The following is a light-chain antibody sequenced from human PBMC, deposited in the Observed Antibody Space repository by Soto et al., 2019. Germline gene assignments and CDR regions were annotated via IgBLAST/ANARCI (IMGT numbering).Light chain of an antibody. CDR1: SSDVGFYNF. V-gene: IGLV2-8*01. CDR3: ASYAGTKLFV. J-gene: IGLJ1*01. CDR2: EVT. Sequence: QSVLTQPPSASGSPGQSLTISCTGTSSDVGFYNFVSWYQQRPGEAPKLVIYEVTKRPSGVPDRFSGSKSGSTASLTVSGLQADDEADYYCASYAGTKLFVFGSGTKVTVL.